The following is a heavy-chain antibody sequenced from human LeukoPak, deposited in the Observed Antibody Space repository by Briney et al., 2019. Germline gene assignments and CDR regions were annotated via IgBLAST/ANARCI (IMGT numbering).Heavy chain of an antibody. CDR3: ARDVEWLRLRDGDY. Sequence: ASVKVSCKASGYIFNSYAISWVRQAPGQGLEWMGRITVHNGQTNYAQRFQGRVSMTTDTSTSTAYMELSRLRSDDTAVYYCARDVEWLRLRDGDYWGQGTLVTVSS. D-gene: IGHD5-12*01. V-gene: IGHV1-18*01. J-gene: IGHJ4*02. CDR2: ITVHNGQT. CDR1: GYIFNSYA.